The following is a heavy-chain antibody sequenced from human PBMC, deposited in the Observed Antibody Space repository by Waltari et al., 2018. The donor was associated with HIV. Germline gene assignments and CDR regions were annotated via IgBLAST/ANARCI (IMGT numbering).Heavy chain of an antibody. CDR1: GIIFTCFA. CDR3: VKDSGRAADVFDL. Sequence: QLLESGGGLVEPAGSLRASCAGSGIIFTCFAMDWVRQAPGKGLEWVSAIRGGGETFYADSVKGRFTISRDNSKNTLYLQMNSLRADDAAVYYCVKDSGRAADVFDLWGQGTMVTVSS. D-gene: IGHD3-10*01. V-gene: IGHV3-23*01. CDR2: IRGGGET. J-gene: IGHJ3*01.